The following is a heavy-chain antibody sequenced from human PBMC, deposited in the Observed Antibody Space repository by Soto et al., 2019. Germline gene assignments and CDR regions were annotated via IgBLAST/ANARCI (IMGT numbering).Heavy chain of an antibody. CDR2: ISSTTNYI. J-gene: IGHJ4*02. V-gene: IGHV3-21*06. CDR1: GFIVTRYI. Sequence: GGSLRPAGSTSGFIVTRYIMNGGRQAPGKGLEWGSSISSTTNYIYYGDSMKGRFTISRDNAKNSLYLEMNSLRAEDTAVYYCARESEDLTSNFDYWGQGTLVTVSS. CDR3: ARESEDLTSNFDY.